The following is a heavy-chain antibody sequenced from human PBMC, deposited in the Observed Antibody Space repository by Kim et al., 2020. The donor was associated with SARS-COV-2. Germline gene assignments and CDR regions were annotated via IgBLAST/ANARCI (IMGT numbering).Heavy chain of an antibody. D-gene: IGHD6-19*01. Sequence: NPSLRSRVTISVDTSKNQFSLKLSFVTAADTAVYYCARRGYSSGWYYFDYWGQGTLVTVSS. V-gene: IGHV4-39*01. J-gene: IGHJ4*02. CDR3: ARRGYSSGWYYFDY.